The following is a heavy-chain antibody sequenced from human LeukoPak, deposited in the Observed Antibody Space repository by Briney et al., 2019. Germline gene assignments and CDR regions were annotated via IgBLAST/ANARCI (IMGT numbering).Heavy chain of an antibody. CDR2: IKQDGSEK. V-gene: IGHV3-7*01. CDR3: ARGPHLAVPDY. Sequence: GGSLRLSCAASAFTFSSYWMSWVRQAPGKGLEWVANIKQDGSEKYYVDSVKGRFTISRDNAKNSLYLQMNSLRAEDTAVYYCARGPHLAVPDYWGQGTLVIVSS. CDR1: AFTFSSYW. D-gene: IGHD6-19*01. J-gene: IGHJ4*02.